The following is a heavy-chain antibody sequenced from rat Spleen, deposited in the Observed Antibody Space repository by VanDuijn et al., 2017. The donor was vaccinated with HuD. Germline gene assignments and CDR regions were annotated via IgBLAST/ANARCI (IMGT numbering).Heavy chain of an antibody. V-gene: IGHV5-20*01. CDR2: ITNTGGST. CDR1: GFTFSDYY. CDR3: ATTPLYYSGDPYYFDY. D-gene: IGHD1-1*01. J-gene: IGHJ2*01. Sequence: EVQLVESDGGLVQPGRSLKLSCAASGFTFSDYYMAWVRQAPTKGLEWVASITNTGGSTYYPDSVKGRFTISRDNAKSTLYLQMNSLRSEDTATYYCATTPLYYSGDPYYFDYWGQGVMVTVSS.